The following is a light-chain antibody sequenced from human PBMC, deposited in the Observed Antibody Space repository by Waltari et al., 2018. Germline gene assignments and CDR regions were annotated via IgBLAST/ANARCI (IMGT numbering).Light chain of an antibody. CDR2: GAS. J-gene: IGKJ1*01. CDR1: QRITTS. Sequence: DIQMTQSPSTLSASVGDTVIISCRASQRITTSFAWYQQKPGKAPDVLIYGASNLESGVPSRFSCSGSGTEFTLTISSLQPDDFATYYCQQYKSYKTFGQGTRVEIK. CDR3: QQYKSYKT. V-gene: IGKV1-5*03.